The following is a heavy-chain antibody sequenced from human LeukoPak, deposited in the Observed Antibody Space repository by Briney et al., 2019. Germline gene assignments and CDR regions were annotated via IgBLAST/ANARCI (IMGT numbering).Heavy chain of an antibody. CDR1: GFTFSSYS. Sequence: GGSLRLSCAASGFTFSSYSMNWVRQAPGKGLEWVSSISSSSSYIYYADSVKGRFTISRDNAKNSLYLQLNSLRAEDTAVYYCARRRGSYSFDHWGQGTLVTVSS. CDR2: ISSSSSYI. J-gene: IGHJ4*02. CDR3: ARRRGSYSFDH. D-gene: IGHD1-26*01. V-gene: IGHV3-21*04.